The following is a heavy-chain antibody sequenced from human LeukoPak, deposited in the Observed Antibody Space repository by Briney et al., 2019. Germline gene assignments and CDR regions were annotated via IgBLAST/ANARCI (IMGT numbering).Heavy chain of an antibody. CDR2: IHTSGST. Sequence: PSETLPLTCTVSGGSISSGNYYWNWIRQPAGEGLEWIGRIHTSGSTKYNPSLKSRVTISLDMSKNQFSLNLNSVTAADTAVYYCASGLGSYWGQGTLVTVSS. D-gene: IGHD2-15*01. CDR1: GGSISSGNYY. CDR3: ASGLGSY. V-gene: IGHV4-61*02. J-gene: IGHJ4*02.